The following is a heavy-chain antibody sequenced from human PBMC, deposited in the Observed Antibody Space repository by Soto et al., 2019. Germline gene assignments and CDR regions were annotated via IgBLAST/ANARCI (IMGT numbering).Heavy chain of an antibody. V-gene: IGHV3-23*01. Sequence: GGSLRLSCAASGFTFSSYAMSWVRQAPGKGLEWVSAISGSGGSTYYADSVKGRFTISRDNSKNTLYLQMNSLRAEDTAVYYCAKSIQYPNYDTLTGYYLYYYYYMDVWCKGTTVTVSS. D-gene: IGHD3-9*01. J-gene: IGHJ6*03. CDR3: AKSIQYPNYDTLTGYYLYYYYYMDV. CDR1: GFTFSSYA. CDR2: ISGSGGST.